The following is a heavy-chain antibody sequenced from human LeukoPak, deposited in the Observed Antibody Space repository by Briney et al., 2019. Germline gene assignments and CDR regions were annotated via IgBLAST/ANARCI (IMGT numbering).Heavy chain of an antibody. Sequence: GESLRISFKGSAYRFTSYWISWVRQMPGKRLERMGRIDPSDSYTNYSPSFQGHVTISADKSISTAYLQWSSLKASDTAMYYCARRNYDILTGYYNFDYWGQGTLVTVSS. D-gene: IGHD3-9*01. CDR2: IDPSDSYT. V-gene: IGHV5-10-1*01. CDR3: ARRNYDILTGYYNFDY. J-gene: IGHJ4*02. CDR1: AYRFTSYW.